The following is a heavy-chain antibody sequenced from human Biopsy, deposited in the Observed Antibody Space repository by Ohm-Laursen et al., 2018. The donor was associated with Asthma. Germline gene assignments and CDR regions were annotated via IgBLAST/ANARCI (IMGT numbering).Heavy chain of an antibody. V-gene: IGHV3-30*03. CDR2: ISFDGSNK. J-gene: IGHJ6*02. D-gene: IGHD2-21*02. CDR3: ASYEVVTAILPMDV. CDR1: GFTFSTYG. Sequence: SLRLSCTASGFTFSTYGMHWVRQAPGKGLEWVAVISFDGSNKYYGDSVKGRFTIARDNSKNTVYLQMNSLRAEDTAVYYCASYEVVTAILPMDVWGQGTTVTVSS.